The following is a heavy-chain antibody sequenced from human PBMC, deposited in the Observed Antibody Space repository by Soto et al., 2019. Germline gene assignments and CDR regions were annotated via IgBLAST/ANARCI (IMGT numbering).Heavy chain of an antibody. CDR3: ASVRGGYYYAMDV. Sequence: PSETLSLTCTVSGGSISSGDYYWSWIRQPPGKGLEWIGYIYYSGSTYYNPSLKSRVTISVDTSKNQFSLKLSSVTAAGTAVYYCASVRGGYYYAMDVWGQGTTVTVSS. CDR2: IYYSGST. V-gene: IGHV4-30-4*01. J-gene: IGHJ6*02. D-gene: IGHD3-10*02. CDR1: GGSISSGDYY.